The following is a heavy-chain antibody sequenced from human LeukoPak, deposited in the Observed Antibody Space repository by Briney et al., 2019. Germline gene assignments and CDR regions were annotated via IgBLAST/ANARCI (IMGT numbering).Heavy chain of an antibody. Sequence: SGGSLRLSCAASGFTFSSYEMNWVRQAPGKGLEWISAISGSSSNVYYAASVRGRFTISRDNAENSLYLQLNTMRAEDTAVCYCARGFRDTAMFLDYWGQGTLVTVSS. D-gene: IGHD5-18*01. J-gene: IGHJ4*02. CDR3: ARGFRDTAMFLDY. V-gene: IGHV3-48*03. CDR1: GFTFSSYE. CDR2: ISGSSSNV.